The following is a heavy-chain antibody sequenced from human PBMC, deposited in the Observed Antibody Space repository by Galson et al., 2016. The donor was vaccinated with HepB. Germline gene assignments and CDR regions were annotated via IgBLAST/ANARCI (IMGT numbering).Heavy chain of an antibody. CDR1: GYNFANLW. V-gene: IGHV5-51*01. J-gene: IGHJ4*02. D-gene: IGHD1-26*01. Sequence: QSGAEVKKPGESLKISCEVSGYNFANLWIGWVRQMPGKGLEWMGVIYPADSKTRYRPSFQGPVTISVDKSISTAHLQWSSLKASEPAMYYCATEEWGATKYWGQGTLVTVSS. CDR2: IYPADSKT. CDR3: ATEEWGATKY.